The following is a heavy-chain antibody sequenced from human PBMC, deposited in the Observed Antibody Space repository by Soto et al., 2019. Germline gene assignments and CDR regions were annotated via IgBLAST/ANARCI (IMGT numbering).Heavy chain of an antibody. V-gene: IGHV3-21*01. CDR1: GLTPRGYS. Sequence: GGSLRLSCEPPGLTPRGYSLNWVPRAPGKGLEWVSSISSSSSYIYYADSVKGRFTISRDNAKNSLYLQMNSLRAEDTAVYYCARDYGLGNPLFSYYFDYWGQGTLVTVSS. D-gene: IGHD7-27*01. CDR2: ISSSSSYI. J-gene: IGHJ4*02. CDR3: ARDYGLGNPLFSYYFDY.